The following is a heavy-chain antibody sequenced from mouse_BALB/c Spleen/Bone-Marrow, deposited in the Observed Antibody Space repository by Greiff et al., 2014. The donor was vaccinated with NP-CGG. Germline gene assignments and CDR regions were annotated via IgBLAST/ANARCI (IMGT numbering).Heavy chain of an antibody. CDR1: GYTFTSYI. CDR3: ARPATYYGNFYWYFDV. CDR2: INPYNDGT. Sequence: EVKLVESGPELVKPGASVKMSCKASGYTFTSYIMHWVKQKPGQGLEWIGYINPYNDGTKYNEKFKGKATLTSDKSSSTAYMELSSLTSEGSAVYYCARPATYYGNFYWYFDVWGAGTTVTVSS. J-gene: IGHJ1*01. D-gene: IGHD2-10*01. V-gene: IGHV1-14*01.